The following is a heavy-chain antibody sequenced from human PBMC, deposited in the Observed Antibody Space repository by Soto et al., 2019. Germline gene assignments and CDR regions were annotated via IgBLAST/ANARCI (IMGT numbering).Heavy chain of an antibody. V-gene: IGHV3-30-3*01. CDR2: ISNDGSNN. Sequence: PGGSLRLSCAASGFIFNSFAVNWVRQAPGKGLEWVAVISNDGSNNFYAESVKGRFTISRDNSKNTVYLQMNSLTTDDTALYYCARASAVAGTWFDPWGQGTLVTVSS. J-gene: IGHJ5*02. D-gene: IGHD6-19*01. CDR3: ARASAVAGTWFDP. CDR1: GFIFNSFA.